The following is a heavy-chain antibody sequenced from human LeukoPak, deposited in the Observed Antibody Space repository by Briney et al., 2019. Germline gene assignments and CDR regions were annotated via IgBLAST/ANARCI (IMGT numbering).Heavy chain of an antibody. D-gene: IGHD2-2*01. CDR2: IWYDGSNK. Sequence: GRSLRLSCAASGFTFSSYGMHWVRQAPGKGLEWVAVIWYDGSNKYYADSVKGRFTISRDNSKNTLYLQMNSLGAEDTAVYYCAREGPSSLVYGMDVWGKGTTVTVSS. V-gene: IGHV3-33*01. CDR1: GFTFSSYG. CDR3: AREGPSSLVYGMDV. J-gene: IGHJ6*04.